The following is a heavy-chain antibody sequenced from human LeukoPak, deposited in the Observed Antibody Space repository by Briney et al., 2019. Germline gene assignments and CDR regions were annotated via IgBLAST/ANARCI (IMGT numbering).Heavy chain of an antibody. CDR3: ARGRDPGIAVPFDY. CDR2: ISSSSSYI. J-gene: IGHJ4*02. CDR1: GFTFSSYS. Sequence: GGSLRLSCAASGFTFSSYSMNWVRQAPGKGLEWVSSISSSSSYIYYADSVKGRFTISRDNAKNSLYLQMNSLRAEDTAVYYCARGRDPGIAVPFDYWGQGTLVTASS. V-gene: IGHV3-21*01. D-gene: IGHD6-19*01.